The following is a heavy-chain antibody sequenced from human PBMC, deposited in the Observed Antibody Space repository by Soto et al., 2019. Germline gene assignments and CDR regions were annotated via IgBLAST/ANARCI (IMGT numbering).Heavy chain of an antibody. V-gene: IGHV4-59*01. J-gene: IGHJ6*02. Sequence: SETLSLTCSVSGGSISSSFWSWIRQPPGKELEWIGYISYSGSTTYNPSLKSRITLSVDTSKNQFSLRVASVTAADTAVYYCARGHRAMEYYCYYGMDVWGQGXTVTVYS. CDR2: ISYSGST. CDR1: GGSISSSF. D-gene: IGHD5-18*01. CDR3: ARGHRAMEYYCYYGMDV.